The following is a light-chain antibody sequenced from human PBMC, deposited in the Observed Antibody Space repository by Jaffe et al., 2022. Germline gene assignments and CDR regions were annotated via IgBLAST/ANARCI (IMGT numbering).Light chain of an antibody. J-gene: IGKJ2*01. CDR3: QQYNNWPLMYT. CDR1: QSVSSN. CDR2: GAS. V-gene: IGKV3-15*01. Sequence: EIVMTQSPGTLSVSPGERATLSCRASQSVSSNLAWYQQKPGQAPRLLIYGASTRATGIPARFSGSGSGTEFTLTISSLQSEDFAVYYCQQYNNWPLMYTFGQGTKLEIK.